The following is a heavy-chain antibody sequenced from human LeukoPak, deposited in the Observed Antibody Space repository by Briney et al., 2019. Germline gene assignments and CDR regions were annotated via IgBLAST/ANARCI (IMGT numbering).Heavy chain of an antibody. V-gene: IGHV1-8*01. Sequence: ASVKVSCKASGYTFTSYGINWVRQATGQGLEWMGWMNPNSGNTGYAQKFQGRVTMTRNTSISTAYMELSSLRSEDTAVYYCARGRGSYRNNWFDPWGQGTLVTVSS. J-gene: IGHJ5*02. CDR2: MNPNSGNT. D-gene: IGHD1-26*01. CDR3: ARGRGSYRNNWFDP. CDR1: GYTFTSYG.